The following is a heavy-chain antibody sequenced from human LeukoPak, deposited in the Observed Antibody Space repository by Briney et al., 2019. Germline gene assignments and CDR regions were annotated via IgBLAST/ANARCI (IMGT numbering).Heavy chain of an antibody. Sequence: SETLSLTCTVSGGSISSGSYYWSWIRQPAGKGLEWIGRIYTSGSTNYNPSLKSRVTISVDTSKNQFSLKLSSVTAADTAVYYCARDLESGDPSPGVGAFDIWGQGTMVTVSS. CDR2: IYTSGST. CDR3: ARDLESGDPSPGVGAFDI. CDR1: GGSISSGSYY. J-gene: IGHJ3*02. D-gene: IGHD2-21*02. V-gene: IGHV4-61*02.